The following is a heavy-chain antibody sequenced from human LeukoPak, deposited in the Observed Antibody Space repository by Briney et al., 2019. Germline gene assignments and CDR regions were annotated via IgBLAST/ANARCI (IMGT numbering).Heavy chain of an antibody. CDR3: VREGSLDDFDY. V-gene: IGHV3-48*03. D-gene: IGHD3-9*01. CDR2: ITKTGNSK. J-gene: IGHJ4*02. Sequence: PGGSLRLSWVASGFTFSNYEIKWVRQAPGKGPGWVSYITKTGNSKYYADSVKGRFTVSRDDANKSLYLQMDSLGAEDTAVYYCVREGSLDDFDYWGQGTLVTVSS. CDR1: GFTFSNYE.